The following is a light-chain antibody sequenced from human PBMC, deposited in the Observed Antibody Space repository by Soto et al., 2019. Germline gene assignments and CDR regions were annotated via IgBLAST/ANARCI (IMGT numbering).Light chain of an antibody. CDR2: EVF. CDR3: SSYAGRETGV. Sequence: LTQPPSASGSPGQSVTISCTGTSNDIGAYNYVSWYQQHPGKAPKLLIYEVFRRPSGVPDRFSGSRSGNTASLTVSDLQPEDEADYYCSSYAGRETGVFGTGTKVTVL. CDR1: SNDIGAYNY. J-gene: IGLJ1*01. V-gene: IGLV2-8*01.